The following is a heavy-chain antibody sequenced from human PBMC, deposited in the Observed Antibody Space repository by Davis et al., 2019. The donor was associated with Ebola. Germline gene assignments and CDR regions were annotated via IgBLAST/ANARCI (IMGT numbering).Heavy chain of an antibody. CDR3: ARVGVSSSWYYDL. D-gene: IGHD6-13*01. CDR1: GYMFIAYG. V-gene: IGHV1-18*03. J-gene: IGHJ2*01. Sequence: ASVKVSCKTSGYMFIAYGLHWVRQAPGQGLEWMGRISPYNGNTNYAQKFQGRLFMTTDTSTSAAYLEVTSLRSDDMALYYCARVGVSSSWYYDLWGRGTLVTVSS. CDR2: ISPYNGNT.